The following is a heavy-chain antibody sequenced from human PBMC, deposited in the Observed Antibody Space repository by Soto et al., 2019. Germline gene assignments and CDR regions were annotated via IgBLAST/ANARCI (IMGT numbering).Heavy chain of an antibody. V-gene: IGHV1-69*08. J-gene: IGHJ6*03. CDR3: ASGKSQMGQDRMGFYYYIDV. CDR1: GVTFNNYT. Sequence: QVQLAQSGAEVKKPGSSVKISCTASGVTFNNYTFSWVRRAPGQGLEWMGRVIPLLDASNYAEKFQDRVTNTADRSASTVDMELSGLRSHDSAIYYCASGKSQMGQDRMGFYYYIDVFGKGTTVTVSS. CDR2: VIPLLDAS. D-gene: IGHD1-1*01.